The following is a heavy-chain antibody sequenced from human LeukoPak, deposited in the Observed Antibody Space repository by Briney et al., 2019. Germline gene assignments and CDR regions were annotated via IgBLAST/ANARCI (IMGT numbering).Heavy chain of an antibody. V-gene: IGHV3-30*18. CDR2: ISYDGSNK. CDR1: GFTFSSYG. CDR3: AKDPNCDY. J-gene: IGHJ4*02. Sequence: GSLRLSCAASGFTFSSYGMHWVRQAPGKGLEWVAVISYDGSNKYYADSVKGRFTISRDNSKNTLYLQMNSLRAEDTAVYYCAKDPNCDYWGQGTLVTVSS.